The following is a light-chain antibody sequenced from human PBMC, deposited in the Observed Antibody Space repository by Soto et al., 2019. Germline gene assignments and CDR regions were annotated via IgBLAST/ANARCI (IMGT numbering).Light chain of an antibody. J-gene: IGLJ3*02. CDR1: SSNIGSNY. CDR2: RNN. CDR3: AAWGYSPSGCWV. Sequence: QSVLTQPPSASGTPGQRVTISCSGSSSNIGSNYVYWYQQLPGTAPKLLIYRNNQRPSGVPDRFSGSKSGTSASLAISGLRSEDEADYYCAAWGYSPSGCWVFGGGTKVTVL. V-gene: IGLV1-47*01.